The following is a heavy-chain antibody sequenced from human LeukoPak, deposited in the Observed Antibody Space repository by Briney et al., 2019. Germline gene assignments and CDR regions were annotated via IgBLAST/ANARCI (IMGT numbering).Heavy chain of an antibody. CDR1: GFTVRSNY. J-gene: IGHJ3*02. D-gene: IGHD3-16*01. V-gene: IGHV3-66*01. Sequence: GGSLRLSCAASGFTVRSNYMSWVRQAPGKGLEWVSVIYSGGSAYYANSVKGRFTISRDNSKNTLYLQMNSLRAEDTAVYYCASSPWGMQAFDIWGQGTMVTVSS. CDR2: IYSGGSA. CDR3: ASSPWGMQAFDI.